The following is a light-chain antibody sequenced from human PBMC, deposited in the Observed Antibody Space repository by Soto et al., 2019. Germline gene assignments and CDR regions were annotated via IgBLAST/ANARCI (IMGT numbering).Light chain of an antibody. CDR2: GAS. Sequence: EIVMTQSPATRSVSPGERATLSCRASQSVSGNLAWYQQKPGQAPRLLIYGASTRATGIPARFSGSGSGTEFTLTISSLQSEDFAVYYCQQYNNWPSWTFGQGTKVDIK. CDR3: QQYNNWPSWT. J-gene: IGKJ1*01. CDR1: QSVSGN. V-gene: IGKV3-15*01.